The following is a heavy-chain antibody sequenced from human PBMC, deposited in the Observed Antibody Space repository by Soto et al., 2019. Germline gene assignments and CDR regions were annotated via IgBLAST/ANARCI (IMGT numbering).Heavy chain of an antibody. J-gene: IGHJ4*02. CDR1: GGSISSYY. CDR3: ASIGGSSGWYYY. Sequence: QVQLQESGPGLVKPSETLSLICTVSGGSISSYYWSWIRQPPGKGLEWIGYIYYSGSTNYNPSLKSRVTISVDTSKNQFSLKLSSVTASDTAVYYCASIGGSSGWYYYWGQGTLVTVSS. V-gene: IGHV4-59*01. CDR2: IYYSGST. D-gene: IGHD6-19*01.